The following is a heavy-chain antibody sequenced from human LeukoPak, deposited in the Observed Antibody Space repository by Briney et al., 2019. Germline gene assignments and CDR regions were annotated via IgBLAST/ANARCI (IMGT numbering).Heavy chain of an antibody. J-gene: IGHJ6*02. CDR2: ISGSGGST. Sequence: GGPLRLSCAASGFTFSSYAMSWVRQAPGKGLEWVSAISGSGGSTYYADSVKGRFTISRDNSKNTLYLQMNSLRAEDTAVYYCAKDRPINPDGYYYYGMDVWGQGTTVTVSS. D-gene: IGHD5-12*01. CDR3: AKDRPINPDGYYYYGMDV. V-gene: IGHV3-23*01. CDR1: GFTFSSYA.